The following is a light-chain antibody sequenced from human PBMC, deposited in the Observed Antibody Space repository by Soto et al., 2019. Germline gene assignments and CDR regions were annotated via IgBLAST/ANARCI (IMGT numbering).Light chain of an antibody. V-gene: IGLV2-11*01. J-gene: IGLJ1*01. CDR3: CSYAGSYTRV. CDR2: DVG. CDR1: SSDVGGYNY. Sequence: QSVLTQPRSVSGSPGQSVTISCTGTSSDVGGYNYVSWYQQHPGKAPKLMIYDVGKRPSGVPDRFSGSKSDNTASLTISGLQAEDEADYYCCSYAGSYTRVFGIGTKLTVL.